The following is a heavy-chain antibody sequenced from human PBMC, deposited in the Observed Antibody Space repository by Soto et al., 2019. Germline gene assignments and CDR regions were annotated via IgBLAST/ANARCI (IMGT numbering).Heavy chain of an antibody. Sequence: QVQLVQSGAEVKKPGSSVKVSCKASGGTFSRYSITWVRQAPGHGLEWIVRIIPLFGIASYAQKFQGRVTITADESTSTAYMELSSLRSDDTAVYYCAREDRDRETGLVPAAIDGMDVWGQGTTVTVSS. CDR2: IIPLFGIA. D-gene: IGHD2-2*01. CDR1: GGTFSRYS. CDR3: AREDRDRETGLVPAAIDGMDV. J-gene: IGHJ6*02. V-gene: IGHV1-69*08.